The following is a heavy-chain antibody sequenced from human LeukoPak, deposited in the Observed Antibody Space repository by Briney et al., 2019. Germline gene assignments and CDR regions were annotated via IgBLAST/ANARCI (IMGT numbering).Heavy chain of an antibody. CDR1: GFTFSSYA. V-gene: IGHV3-23*01. D-gene: IGHD3-22*01. CDR3: AKYPSMIVVVIYPIVDY. CDR2: ISGSGGST. Sequence: GGSLRLSCAASGFTFSSYAMSWVRQAPGEGLEWVSAISGSGGSTYYADSVKGRFTISRDNSKNTLYLQMNSLRAEDTAVYYCAKYPSMIVVVIYPIVDYWGQGTLVTVSS. J-gene: IGHJ4*02.